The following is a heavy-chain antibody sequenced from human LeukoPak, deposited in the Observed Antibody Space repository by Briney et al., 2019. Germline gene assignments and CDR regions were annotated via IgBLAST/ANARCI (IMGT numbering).Heavy chain of an antibody. Sequence: PGGSLRLSCAASGFTFSSYWMSWVRQAPGKGLERVANIKQDGSEKYYVDSVKGRFTISRDNAKNSLYLQMNSLRVEDTAVYYCARAAYSGSYHSDYWGQGTLVTVSS. CDR2: IKQDGSEK. V-gene: IGHV3-7*03. D-gene: IGHD1-26*01. CDR1: GFTFSSYW. J-gene: IGHJ4*02. CDR3: ARAAYSGSYHSDY.